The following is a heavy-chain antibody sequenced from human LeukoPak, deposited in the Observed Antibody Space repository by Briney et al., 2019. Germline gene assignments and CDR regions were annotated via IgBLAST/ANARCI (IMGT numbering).Heavy chain of an antibody. D-gene: IGHD3-22*01. J-gene: IGHJ4*02. CDR3: ARFNYYDSSGYYQTFDY. CDR2: FYHSRNT. CDR1: GGSISSSSYY. Sequence: SETLSLTCTVSGGSISSSSYYWGWIRQPPGKGLEWIGSFYHSRNTYYNPSLKSRVTISEDMPKDQISLKLSSVTAADTAVYYCARFNYYDSSGYYQTFDYWGQGTLVTVSS. V-gene: IGHV4-39*01.